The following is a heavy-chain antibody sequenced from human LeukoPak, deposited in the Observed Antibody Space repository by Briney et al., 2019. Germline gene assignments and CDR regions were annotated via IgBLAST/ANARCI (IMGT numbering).Heavy chain of an antibody. D-gene: IGHD3-22*01. Sequence: KTSETLSLTCTVSGGSIITRSYYWGWIRRPPGKGLEWLGTISDTGSTYYNPSLKSRVTMSVDTSKKQFSLRLSSVTAADTAIYYCAREVEYYDSSGYRPHAFDIWGQGTVVTVSS. J-gene: IGHJ3*02. V-gene: IGHV4-39*02. CDR3: AREVEYYDSSGYRPHAFDI. CDR2: ISDTGST. CDR1: GGSIITRSYY.